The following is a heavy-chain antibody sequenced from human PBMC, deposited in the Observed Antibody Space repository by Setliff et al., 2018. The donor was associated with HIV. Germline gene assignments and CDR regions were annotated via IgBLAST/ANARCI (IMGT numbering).Heavy chain of an antibody. CDR1: GYSISSGYY. D-gene: IGHD3-22*01. CDR2: IYHSGST. CDR3: ATVSGYYWQYFDY. J-gene: IGHJ4*02. Sequence: TSETLSLTCAVSGYSISSGYYWGWIRQPPGKGLEWIGHIYHSGSTSYNPSLKSRATISVDTSKNRFSLKLSSVTAADTAVYYCATVSGYYWQYFDYWGPGTLVTVPQ. V-gene: IGHV4-38-2*01.